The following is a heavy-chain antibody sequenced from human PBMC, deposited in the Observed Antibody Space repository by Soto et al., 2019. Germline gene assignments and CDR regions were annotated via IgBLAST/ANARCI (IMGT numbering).Heavy chain of an antibody. CDR3: ARGVLPISSTSWFDP. Sequence: GGSLRLSCAASGFTFSSYSMNWVRQAPGKGLEWVSSISSSSSYIYYADSVKGRFTISRDNAKNSLYLQMNSLRAEDTAVYYCARGVLPISSTSWFDPWGQGTLVTVSS. V-gene: IGHV3-21*01. CDR2: ISSSSSYI. CDR1: GFTFSSYS. J-gene: IGHJ5*02. D-gene: IGHD3-16*01.